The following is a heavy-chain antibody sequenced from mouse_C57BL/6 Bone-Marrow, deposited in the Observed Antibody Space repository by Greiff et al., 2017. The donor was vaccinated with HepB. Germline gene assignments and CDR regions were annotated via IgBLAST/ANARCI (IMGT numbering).Heavy chain of an antibody. V-gene: IGHV1-85*01. CDR3: ASNAAQGLDWFDY. D-gene: IGHD3-2*02. Sequence: QVQLQQSGPELVKPGASVKLSCKASGYTFTSYDINWVKQRPGQGLEWIGWIYPRDGSTKYNEKFKGKATLTVDTSSSTAYMELNSLTSEDSAVYFCASNAAQGLDWFDYWGQGTRVTVSA. CDR2: IYPRDGST. J-gene: IGHJ3*01. CDR1: GYTFTSYD.